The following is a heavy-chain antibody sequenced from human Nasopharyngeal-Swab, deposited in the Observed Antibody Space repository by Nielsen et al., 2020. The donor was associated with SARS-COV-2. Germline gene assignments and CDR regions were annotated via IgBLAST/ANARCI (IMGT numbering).Heavy chain of an antibody. CDR3: AREGGTRDGFDP. D-gene: IGHD2-15*01. J-gene: IGHJ5*02. Sequence: SVKVSCKASGYTFTGYYMHWVRQAPGQGLEWMGRIIPILGIANYAQKFQGRVTITADKSTSTAYMELSSLRSEDTAVYYCAREGGTRDGFDPWGQGTLVTVSS. CDR1: GYTFTGYY. CDR2: IIPILGIA. V-gene: IGHV1-69*04.